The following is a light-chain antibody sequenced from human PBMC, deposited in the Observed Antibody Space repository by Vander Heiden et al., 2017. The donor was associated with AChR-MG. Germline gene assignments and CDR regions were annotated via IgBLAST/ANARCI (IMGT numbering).Light chain of an antibody. Sequence: IVLTQSPGTLSLSPGETVTLSCRASQIISSNYLAWYQHRPGQAPTLLIYGASIRATGIPARFSGSGSGTDFTLTISRLESEDFAVYYCLRYGSSRRTFGQGTRVGI. CDR3: LRYGSSRRT. V-gene: IGKV3-20*01. J-gene: IGKJ1*01. CDR2: GAS. CDR1: QIISSNY.